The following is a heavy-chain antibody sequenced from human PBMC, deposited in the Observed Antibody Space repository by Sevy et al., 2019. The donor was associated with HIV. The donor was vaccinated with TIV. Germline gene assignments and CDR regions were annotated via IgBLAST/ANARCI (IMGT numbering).Heavy chain of an antibody. Sequence: ASVKVSCKASGYTFTGYYMHWVRQAPGQGLEWMGWINPNSGGTNYAQKFQGRVTMTRDTSISTAYMELCRLRSDDTAVYYCARVPTTYDFWSGYQYYSDYWGQGTLVTVSS. D-gene: IGHD3-3*01. J-gene: IGHJ4*02. V-gene: IGHV1-2*02. CDR3: ARVPTTYDFWSGYQYYSDY. CDR2: INPNSGGT. CDR1: GYTFTGYY.